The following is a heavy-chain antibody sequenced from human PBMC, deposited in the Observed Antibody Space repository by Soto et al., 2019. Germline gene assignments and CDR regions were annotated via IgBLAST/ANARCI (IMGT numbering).Heavy chain of an antibody. D-gene: IGHD6-13*01. CDR1: GFTFSSYG. CDR2: ISYDGSNK. J-gene: IGHJ4*02. V-gene: IGHV3-30*03. Sequence: PGGSLRLSCAASGFTFSSYGMHWVRQAPGKGLEWVAVISYDGSNKYYAGSVKGRFTISRDNSKNSLFLQMNSLRAEDTAVYSCARVAAAGRGTDYWGQGTLVTVSS. CDR3: ARVAAAGRGTDY.